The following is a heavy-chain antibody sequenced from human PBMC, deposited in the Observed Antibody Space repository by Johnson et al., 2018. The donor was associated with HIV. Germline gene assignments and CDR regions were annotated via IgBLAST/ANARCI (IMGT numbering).Heavy chain of an antibody. J-gene: IGHJ3*02. Sequence: QVLLVESGGGVAQPGRSLRPSCAASGFTFSTYGMHWVRQAPGKGLEWVAVMWYEGSNKYYADFAKGRFTSSRDNSKNTLYLQMNSLRAEDTAVYYCAKDRGSYYDSSGYLGDAFDIWVQGTMVTVSS. V-gene: IGHV3-33*06. CDR3: AKDRGSYYDSSGYLGDAFDI. CDR1: GFTFSTYG. D-gene: IGHD3-22*01. CDR2: MWYEGSNK.